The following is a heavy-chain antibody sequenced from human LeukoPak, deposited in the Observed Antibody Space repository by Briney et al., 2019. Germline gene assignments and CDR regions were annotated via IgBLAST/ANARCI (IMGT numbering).Heavy chain of an antibody. Sequence: KSSGTLSLTCTVSGGSISSSSYYWGWIRQPPGKGLEWIGSIYYSGSTYYNPSLKSRVTISVDTSKNQFSLKLSSVTAADTAVYYCARDLYSIYAFDIWGQGTMVTVSS. V-gene: IGHV4-39*07. D-gene: IGHD6-13*01. J-gene: IGHJ3*02. CDR1: GGSISSSSYY. CDR3: ARDLYSIYAFDI. CDR2: IYYSGST.